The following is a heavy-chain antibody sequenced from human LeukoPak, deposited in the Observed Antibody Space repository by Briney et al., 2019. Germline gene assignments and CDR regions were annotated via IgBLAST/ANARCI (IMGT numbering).Heavy chain of an antibody. D-gene: IGHD3-10*01. CDR2: IYYSGTT. CDR1: GASINTYY. V-gene: IGHV4-59*01. Sequence: SETLSLTCTVSGASINTYYWSWIRQPPGKGLEWIGYIYYSGTTSYNPSLKARVTISIDTSKNQFPLKLSSVTAADTAEYYCARVLRPMASQYYFDYWGQGTLVTVSS. CDR3: ARVLRPMASQYYFDY. J-gene: IGHJ4*02.